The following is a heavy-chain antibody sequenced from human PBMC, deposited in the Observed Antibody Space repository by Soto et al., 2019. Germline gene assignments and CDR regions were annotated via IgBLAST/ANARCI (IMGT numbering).Heavy chain of an antibody. CDR3: AREADFASSGYVLDY. V-gene: IGHV3-21*01. Sequence: GGSLRLSXVASGFAFSSFGMHWVSQAPGKGLEWVSSVTSSSSSMLYADSVKGRFTISGDDAKDSLFLQMNSLRADDTAVYYCAREADFASSGYVLDYWGQGTLVTVSS. J-gene: IGHJ4*02. D-gene: IGHD3-22*01. CDR1: GFAFSSFG. CDR2: VTSSSSSM.